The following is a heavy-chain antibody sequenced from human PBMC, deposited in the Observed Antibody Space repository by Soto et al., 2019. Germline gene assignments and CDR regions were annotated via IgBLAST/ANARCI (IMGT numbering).Heavy chain of an antibody. V-gene: IGHV4-59*01. D-gene: IGHD5-18*01. Sequence: SETLSLTCTVSGVSISNYYWSWIRQPPGKGLEWIGYIYSSGSTNYNPSLKSRVTISADTSKNQVSLKLTSVTAADTAVYYCARDHPHSYGIYYFDYWGRGTLVTVSS. CDR1: GVSISNYY. J-gene: IGHJ4*02. CDR3: ARDHPHSYGIYYFDY. CDR2: IYSSGST.